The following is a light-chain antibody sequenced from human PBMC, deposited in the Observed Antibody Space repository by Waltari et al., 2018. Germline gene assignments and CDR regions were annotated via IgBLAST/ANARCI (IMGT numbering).Light chain of an antibody. CDR2: KNN. Sequence: QSVLTQPPSASGTPGQRVTISCSGRSSNIGSNYVSWYPQLPGTAPKLLIYKNNQRPSGVPDRCSGSKSGTSASLAISGLRSEDEADYYCAAWDDSLSGLVFGGGTKLTVL. V-gene: IGLV1-47*01. CDR1: SSNIGSNY. CDR3: AAWDDSLSGLV. J-gene: IGLJ2*01.